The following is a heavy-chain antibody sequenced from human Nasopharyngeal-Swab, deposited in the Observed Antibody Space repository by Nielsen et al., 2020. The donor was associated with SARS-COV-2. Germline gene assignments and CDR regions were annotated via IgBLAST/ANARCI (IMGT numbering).Heavy chain of an antibody. Sequence: GESLKISCAASGFTLSSYSMNWVRQAPGKGLEWVSSISSAGSYIYYADSVKGRFTISRDNAKNSLYLQMNSLRAEDTAVYFCVRHSSSVAYYYYYMDVWGEGTTVTVSS. CDR2: ISSAGSYI. D-gene: IGHD6-6*01. V-gene: IGHV3-21*01. CDR1: GFTLSSYS. CDR3: VRHSSSVAYYYYYMDV. J-gene: IGHJ6*03.